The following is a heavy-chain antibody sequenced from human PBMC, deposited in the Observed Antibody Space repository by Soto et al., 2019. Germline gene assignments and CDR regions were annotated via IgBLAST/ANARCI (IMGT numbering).Heavy chain of an antibody. V-gene: IGHV1-3*01. D-gene: IGHD3-3*01. J-gene: IGHJ4*02. CDR2: INAGSGNT. CDR1: GYTFTTHG. Sequence: QVQLVQSGAEVKKPGASLKVSCKASGYTFTTHGMNWVRQAPGQGLEWMGWINAGSGNTRYSQKFQGRIIITRDTTAGTAYMELSSLRSEGTAVYYCARDVVMTIFVVATQSWGQGTLVTVSS. CDR3: ARDVVMTIFVVATQS.